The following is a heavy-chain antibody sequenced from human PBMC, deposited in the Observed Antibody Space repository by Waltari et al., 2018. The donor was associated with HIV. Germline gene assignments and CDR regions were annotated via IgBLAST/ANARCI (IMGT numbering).Heavy chain of an antibody. V-gene: IGHV3-21*01. CDR3: ARDGVTSPNYDFWSGHYGVGPYNWFDP. Sequence: FSFSRYSMNWVRQAPGKGLEWVSSISSSNSYIYYADSVKGRFTISRDNAKNSLYLQMNSLRAGDTAVYYCARDGVTSPNYDFWSGHYGVGPYNWFDPWGRGTLVTVSS. CDR2: ISSSNSYI. D-gene: IGHD3-3*01. CDR1: FSFSRYS. J-gene: IGHJ5*02.